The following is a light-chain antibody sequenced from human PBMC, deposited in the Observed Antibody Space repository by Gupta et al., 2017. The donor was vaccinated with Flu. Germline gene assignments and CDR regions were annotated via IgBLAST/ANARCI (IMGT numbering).Light chain of an antibody. CDR2: GNS. CDR1: SSNIGAGYD. CDR3: QSYDSSLSGSV. V-gene: IGLV1-40*01. Sequence: QSVLTQPPSVSRAPGQTVTISCTGSSSNIGAGYDVHWYQQLPGTAPKLLIYGNSNRPSGVPDRFSGSKSGTSASLAITGLQAEDEADYYCQSYDSSLSGSVFGGGTKLTVL. J-gene: IGLJ2*01.